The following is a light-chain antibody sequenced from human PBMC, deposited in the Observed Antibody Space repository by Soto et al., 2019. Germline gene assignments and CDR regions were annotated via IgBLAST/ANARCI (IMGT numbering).Light chain of an antibody. CDR2: VAS. V-gene: IGKV1-9*01. J-gene: IGKJ3*01. Sequence: IQLTQSPSSLSASVGDRVTITCRASQDISNSLAWYQQKPGTAPKLLIYVASTLQSGVPSRFSGSGSGTDFTLTISSLQPEDFATYYCHQLNTSPFTFGPGTKVDIK. CDR1: QDISNS. CDR3: HQLNTSPFT.